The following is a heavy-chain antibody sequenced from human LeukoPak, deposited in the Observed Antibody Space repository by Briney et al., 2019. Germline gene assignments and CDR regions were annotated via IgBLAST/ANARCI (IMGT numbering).Heavy chain of an antibody. CDR3: AGEEERGVTVAGTAFDY. CDR1: GGTFSSCS. J-gene: IGHJ4*02. D-gene: IGHD6-19*01. V-gene: IGHV1-69*04. CDR2: IIPTLGIA. Sequence: SVKVSCKASGGTFSSCSITWVRQAPGQGLEWMGRIIPTLGIANYAQKFQGRVTITADKSTSTAYMELSSLRSEDTAVYYCAGEEERGVTVAGTAFDYWGQGTLVTVSS.